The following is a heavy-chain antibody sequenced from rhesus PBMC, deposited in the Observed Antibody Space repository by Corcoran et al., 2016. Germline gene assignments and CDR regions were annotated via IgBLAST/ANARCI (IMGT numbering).Heavy chain of an antibody. CDR3: ARARSGSYYSFDY. CDR2: SYGGSGST. V-gene: IGHV4S7*01. J-gene: IGHJ4*01. D-gene: IGHD3-16*01. CDR1: GGSISGSYI. Sequence: QVPLQESGPGVVKPSETLSITCAVSGGSISGSYIWRWLRRPPGKGLEWIGYSYGGSGSTSYNPSLKNRVTSSKDTSKNQFSLKLSSVTAADTAVYYCARARSGSYYSFDYWGQGVLVTVSS.